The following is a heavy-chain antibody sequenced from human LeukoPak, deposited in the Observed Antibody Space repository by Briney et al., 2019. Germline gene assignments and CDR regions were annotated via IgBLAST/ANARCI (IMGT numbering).Heavy chain of an antibody. D-gene: IGHD3-10*01. CDR2: IYYSGST. CDR3: ARRDYGSGFNWFDP. CDR1: GGSISTYS. V-gene: IGHV4-59*08. J-gene: IGHJ5*02. Sequence: PSETLSLTCTVSGGSISTYSWSWIRQPPGKGLEWIGYIYYSGSTNYNPSLKSRVTISVDTSKNQFSLKLSSVTAADTAVYYCARRDYGSGFNWFDPWGQGTLVTVSS.